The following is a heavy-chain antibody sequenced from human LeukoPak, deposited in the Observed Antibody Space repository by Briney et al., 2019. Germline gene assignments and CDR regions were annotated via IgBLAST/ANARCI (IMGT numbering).Heavy chain of an antibody. V-gene: IGHV1-69*10. CDR3: AGIPVFGVVLHQEPV. CDR1: GYTFTSYG. J-gene: IGHJ6*04. Sequence: SVKVSCKASGYTFTSYGISWVRQAPGQGLVWMGVFIPILGTANCTQKFQGRVTITADISTNTVYMELSSLRSEDTAVYFCAGIPVFGVVLHQEPVWGKGTTVTVSS. D-gene: IGHD3-3*01. CDR2: FIPILGTA.